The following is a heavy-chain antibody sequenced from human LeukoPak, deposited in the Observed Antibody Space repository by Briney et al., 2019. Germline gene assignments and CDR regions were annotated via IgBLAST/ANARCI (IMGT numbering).Heavy chain of an antibody. D-gene: IGHD3-22*01. V-gene: IGHV1-2*02. J-gene: IGHJ1*01. CDR2: INPNSGGT. CDR3: AADLPNYYDRRYFQH. Sequence: GASVKVSCKASGYTFTGYYMHWVRQAPGQGLEWMGWINPNSGGTNYAQKFQGRVTMTRDTSISTAYMELSRLRSDDTAVYYCAADLPNYYDRRYFQHWGQGTLVTVSS. CDR1: GYTFTGYY.